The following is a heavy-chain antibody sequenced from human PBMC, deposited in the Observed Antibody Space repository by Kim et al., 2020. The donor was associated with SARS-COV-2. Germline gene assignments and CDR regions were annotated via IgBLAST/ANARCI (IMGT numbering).Heavy chain of an antibody. D-gene: IGHD3-16*01. J-gene: IGHJ6*02. CDR2: ISSSSSYI. CDR1: GFTFSSYS. V-gene: IGHV3-21*01. Sequence: GGSLRLSCAASGFTFSSYSMNWVRQAPGKGLEWVSSISSSSSYIYYADSVKGRFTISRDNAKNSLYLQMNSLRAEDTAVYYCARDRIGDKGRYYYGMDVWGQGTTVTVSS. CDR3: ARDRIGDKGRYYYGMDV.